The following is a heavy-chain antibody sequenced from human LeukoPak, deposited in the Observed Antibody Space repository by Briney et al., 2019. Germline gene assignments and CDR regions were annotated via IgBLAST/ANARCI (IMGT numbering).Heavy chain of an antibody. J-gene: IGHJ4*02. CDR3: ARGRFESNGDYDF. CDR2: ISTSSSYI. V-gene: IGHV3-21*01. CDR1: GFTFSSYN. D-gene: IGHD4-11*01. Sequence: GGSLRLSCAGSGFTFSSYNMNWVRQAPGKGLEWVSSISTSSSYIYYADSLKGRFTISRDNAKNSVFLQMNSLRAEDTAVYYCARGRFESNGDYDFWGQGTLVTVSS.